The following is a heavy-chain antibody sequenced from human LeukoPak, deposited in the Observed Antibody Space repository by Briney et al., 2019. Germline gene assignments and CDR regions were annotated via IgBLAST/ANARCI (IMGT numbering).Heavy chain of an antibody. CDR3: AKAGLLSSGSYSSFFDY. CDR1: GFTFSSYA. V-gene: IGHV3-23*01. J-gene: IGHJ4*02. D-gene: IGHD3-10*01. CDR2: ISGSGGST. Sequence: GGSLRLSCAASGFTFSSYAMSWVRQAPGKGLEWVSAISGSGGSTYFADSVKGRFTISRDNSKNTLYLQMISLRAEDTAVYYCAKAGLLSSGSYSSFFDYWGQGTLVTVAS.